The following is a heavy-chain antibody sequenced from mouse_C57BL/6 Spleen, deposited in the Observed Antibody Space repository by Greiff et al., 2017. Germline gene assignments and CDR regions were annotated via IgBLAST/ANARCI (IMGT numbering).Heavy chain of an antibody. CDR3: AIVDDYEETFDY. D-gene: IGHD2-4*01. V-gene: IGHV1-74*01. CDR2: IHPSDSDT. J-gene: IGHJ2*01. CDR1: GYTFTSYW. Sequence: QVQLQQPGAELVKPGASVKVSCKASGYTFTSYWMHWVKQSPGQGFEWIGRIHPSDSDTNYNQKFKGKATLTVDKASSTAYMQLSSLTSEDSAVYYCAIVDDYEETFDYWGQGTTLTVSS.